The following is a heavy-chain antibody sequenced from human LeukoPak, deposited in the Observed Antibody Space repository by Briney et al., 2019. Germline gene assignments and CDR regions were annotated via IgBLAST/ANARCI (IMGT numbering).Heavy chain of an antibody. V-gene: IGHV1-2*02. CDR1: GYTFSGTGWY. CDR3: ARDGPAQMVDFDY. D-gene: IGHD3-10*01. Sequence: GDSVKVSCKASGYTFSGTGWYLYWPRQAPGQGLECMGWIYPNNGATGYAQKFQGRVAMTRDTSISTAYMELSRLRPDDTAVYYCARDGPAQMVDFDYWGQGTLVTVSS. J-gene: IGHJ4*02. CDR2: IYPNNGAT.